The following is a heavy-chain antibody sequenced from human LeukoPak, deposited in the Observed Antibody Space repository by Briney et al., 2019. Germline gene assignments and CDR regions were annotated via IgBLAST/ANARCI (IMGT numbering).Heavy chain of an antibody. CDR3: ARAREGGWYFDL. V-gene: IGHV6-1*01. J-gene: IGHJ2*01. CDR2: TYYRSKWYN. CDR1: GDSVSSNSAA. Sequence: SHTLSLTCALSGDSVSSNSAAWHWIRQSPSRGLEWLGRTYYRSKWYNDYVVSVKSRITINPDTSKNQFSLQLNSVTPEDTAVYYCARAREGGWYFDLWGRGTLVTVSS. D-gene: IGHD1-26*01.